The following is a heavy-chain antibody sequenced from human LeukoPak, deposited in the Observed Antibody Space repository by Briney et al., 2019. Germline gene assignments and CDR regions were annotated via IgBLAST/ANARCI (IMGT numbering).Heavy chain of an antibody. CDR1: GGTFSSYA. V-gene: IGHV1-69*13. CDR2: IIPIFGTA. CDR3: ARAPAWVVPAAMFRAWFDP. D-gene: IGHD2-2*01. J-gene: IGHJ5*02. Sequence: SVEVSCKASGGTFSSYAISWVRQAPGQGLEWMGGIIPIFGTANYAQKFQGRVTITADESTGTAYMELSSLRSEDTAVYYCARAPAWVVPAAMFRAWFDPWGQGTLVTVSS.